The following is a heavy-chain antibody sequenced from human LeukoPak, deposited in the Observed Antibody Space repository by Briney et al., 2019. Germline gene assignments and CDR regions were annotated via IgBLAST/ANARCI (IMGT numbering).Heavy chain of an antibody. D-gene: IGHD4-23*01. CDR3: TRVGGGNLVDY. Sequence: SETLSLTCTVSGGSISSGGYYWSWIRQPPGKGLEWIGYIYHSGSTYYNPSLKSRVTISVDRSKNQFSLKLSSVTAADTAVYYCTRVGGGNLVDYWGQGTLVTVSS. J-gene: IGHJ4*02. CDR2: IYHSGST. V-gene: IGHV4-30-2*01. CDR1: GGSISSGGYY.